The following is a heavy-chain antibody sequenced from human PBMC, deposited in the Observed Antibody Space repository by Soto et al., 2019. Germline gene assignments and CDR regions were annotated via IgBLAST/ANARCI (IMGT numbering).Heavy chain of an antibody. CDR2: ISSSSSYT. V-gene: IGHV3-11*06. CDR1: GFTFSDYY. D-gene: IGHD6-13*01. J-gene: IGHJ4*02. CDR3: ARDYGDIAAAGGVDY. Sequence: GGSLRLSCAASGFTFSDYYMSWIRQAPGKGLEWVSYISSSSSYTNYADSVKGRFTISRDNAKNSLYLQMNSLRAEDTAVYYCARDYGDIAAAGGVDYWGQGTLVTVSS.